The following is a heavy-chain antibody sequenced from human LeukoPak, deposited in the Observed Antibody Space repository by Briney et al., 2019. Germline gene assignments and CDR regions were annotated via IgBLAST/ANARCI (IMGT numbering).Heavy chain of an antibody. D-gene: IGHD6-6*01. Sequence: ASVKVSCKASGYTFTSYDINWVRQATGQGLEWMGWMNPNSGNTGYAQKFQGRVTITRNTSISTAYMELSSLRSEDTAVYYCARGLYSSSSEAFDIWGQGTKVTVSS. CDR3: ARGLYSSSSEAFDI. J-gene: IGHJ3*02. V-gene: IGHV1-8*03. CDR2: MNPNSGNT. CDR1: GYTFTSYD.